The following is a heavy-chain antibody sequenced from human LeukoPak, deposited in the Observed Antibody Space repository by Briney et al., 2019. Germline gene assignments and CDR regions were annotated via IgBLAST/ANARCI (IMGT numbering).Heavy chain of an antibody. CDR1: GYTFTSYG. J-gene: IGHJ3*02. Sequence: GASVKVSCKASGYTFTSYGISWVRQAPGQGLEWMGRIIPILGIANYAQKFQGRVTITADKSTSTAYMELSSLRSEDTAVYYCASMVRGVIDAFDIWGQGTMVTVSS. D-gene: IGHD3-10*01. V-gene: IGHV1-69*04. CDR3: ASMVRGVIDAFDI. CDR2: IIPILGIA.